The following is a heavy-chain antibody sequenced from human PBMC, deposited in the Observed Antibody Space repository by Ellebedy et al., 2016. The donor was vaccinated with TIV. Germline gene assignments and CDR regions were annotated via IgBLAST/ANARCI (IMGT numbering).Heavy chain of an antibody. CDR2: INPNSGGT. CDR3: ARGSGRTTPLDY. CDR1: RYTFTGYY. V-gene: IGHV1-2*04. D-gene: IGHD3-10*01. Sequence: ASVKVSCXASRYTFTGYYMHWVRQAPGQGLEWMGWINPNSGGTNYAQKFQGWVTMTRDTSISTAYMELSRLRPDDTAVYYCARGSGRTTPLDYWGQGTLVTVSS. J-gene: IGHJ4*02.